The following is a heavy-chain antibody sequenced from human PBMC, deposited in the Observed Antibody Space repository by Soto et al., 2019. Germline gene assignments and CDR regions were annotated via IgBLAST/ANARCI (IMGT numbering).Heavy chain of an antibody. V-gene: IGHV1-69*13. CDR3: ARSKSRATYYDFWSGLNNPYYYGMDV. CDR2: IIPIFGTA. CDR1: GGTFSSYA. Sequence: SVKVSCKASGGTFSSYAISWVRQAPGQGLEWMGGIIPIFGTANYAQKFQGRVTITADESTSTAYMELSSLRSEDTAVYYCARSKSRATYYDFWSGLNNPYYYGMDVWGQGTTVTVSS. J-gene: IGHJ6*02. D-gene: IGHD3-3*01.